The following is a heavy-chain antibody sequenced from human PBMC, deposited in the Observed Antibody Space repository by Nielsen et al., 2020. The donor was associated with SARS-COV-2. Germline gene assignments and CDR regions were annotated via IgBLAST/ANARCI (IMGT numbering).Heavy chain of an antibody. CDR1: GGSISSSNW. J-gene: IGHJ4*02. CDR3: AMVGAAAGTYRYYFDY. D-gene: IGHD6-13*01. Sequence: SETLSLTCAVSGGSISSSNWWSWVRPPPGKGLEWIGEIYHSGSTNYNPSLKSRVTRSVDKSKNQFSTKLSSVTAADTAVYYWAMVGAAAGTYRYYFDYWGQGTLVTVSS. CDR2: IYHSGST. V-gene: IGHV4-4*02.